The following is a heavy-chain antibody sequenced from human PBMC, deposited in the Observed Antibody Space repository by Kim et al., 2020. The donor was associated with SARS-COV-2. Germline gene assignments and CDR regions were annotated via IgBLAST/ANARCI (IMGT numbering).Heavy chain of an antibody. D-gene: IGHD3-10*01. Sequence: ASVKVSCKASGYTFTSYGISWVRQAPGQGLEWMGWISAYNGNTNYAQKLQGRVTMTTDTSTSTAYMELRSLRSDDTAVYYCARAPPLWRYYGSGSYYQEIPSFDYWGQGTLVTVSS. J-gene: IGHJ4*02. CDR2: ISAYNGNT. CDR1: GYTFTSYG. V-gene: IGHV1-18*01. CDR3: ARAPPLWRYYGSGSYYQEIPSFDY.